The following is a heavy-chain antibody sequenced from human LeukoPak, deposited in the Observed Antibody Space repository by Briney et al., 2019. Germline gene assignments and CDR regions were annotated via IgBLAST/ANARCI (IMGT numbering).Heavy chain of an antibody. V-gene: IGHV3-21*01. J-gene: IGHJ6*03. CDR1: GGSINNHY. D-gene: IGHD6-19*01. CDR3: ARDHSSGWYYYMDV. CDR2: ISSSSSYI. Sequence: ETLSLTCTVSGGSINNHYWSWVRQAPGKGLEWVSSISSSSSYIYYADSVKGRFTISRDNAKNSLYLQMNSLRAEDTAVYYCARDHSSGWYYYMDVWGKGTTVTVSS.